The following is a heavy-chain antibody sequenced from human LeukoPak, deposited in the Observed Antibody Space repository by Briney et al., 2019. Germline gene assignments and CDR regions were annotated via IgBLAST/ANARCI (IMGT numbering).Heavy chain of an antibody. CDR3: ARDPSNSSGYHAHFDS. CDR1: GYTFTSYA. Sequence: ASVKVSCKASGYTFTSYAMHWVRQAPGQGLEWMGWISCYNGDTIYAQNVQGRVTMTTDASTRTVYIELRNLGSDDTAIYYCARDPSNSSGYHAHFDSWGQGTLVTVSS. J-gene: IGHJ4*02. CDR2: ISCYNGDT. V-gene: IGHV1-18*01. D-gene: IGHD3-22*01.